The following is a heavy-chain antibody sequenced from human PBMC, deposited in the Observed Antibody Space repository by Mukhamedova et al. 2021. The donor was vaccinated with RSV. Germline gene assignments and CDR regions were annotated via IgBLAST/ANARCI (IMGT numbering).Heavy chain of an antibody. J-gene: IGHJ3*01. CDR3: SRGPSSTSCYQSGSWAFDF. CDR2: IYPGDSDT. V-gene: IGHV5-51*01. Sequence: MGWVRQMPGKGLEWMGIIYPGDSDTRYSPSFQGQVTISADKSISTAYLQWRTLKASDTAMYYCSRGPSSTSCYQSGSWAFDFCGKG. D-gene: IGHD2-2*01.